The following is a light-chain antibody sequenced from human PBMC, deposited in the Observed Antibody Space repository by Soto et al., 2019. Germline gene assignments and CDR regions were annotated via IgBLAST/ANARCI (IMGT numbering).Light chain of an antibody. J-gene: IGKJ2*01. V-gene: IGKV3-15*01. Sequence: ELVMTQSPATLALSPGERAALSCRASQSVSSNFAWYQQKPGQAPRLLIYGASSRATGTPARFSVSGSGTEFTLTISSLQSEDFAVYYCQQYNNWPYTFGLGTKLEMK. CDR1: QSVSSN. CDR3: QQYNNWPYT. CDR2: GAS.